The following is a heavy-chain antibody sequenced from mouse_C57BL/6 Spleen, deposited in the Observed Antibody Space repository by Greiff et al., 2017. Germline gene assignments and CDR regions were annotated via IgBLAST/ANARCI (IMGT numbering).Heavy chain of an antibody. J-gene: IGHJ2*01. Sequence: VQLQQSGAELMKPGASVTLSCKATGYTFTGYWVEWVQQWPGHGLEWIGEILPGSGSANYNAKFKSKATFTADTSSNTAYMQHSSQTTEDSAIYNGARGQLRLRNYFDYWGQGTTLTVSS. D-gene: IGHD3-2*02. CDR3: ARGQLRLRNYFDY. CDR2: ILPGSGSA. CDR1: GYTFTGYW. V-gene: IGHV1-9*01.